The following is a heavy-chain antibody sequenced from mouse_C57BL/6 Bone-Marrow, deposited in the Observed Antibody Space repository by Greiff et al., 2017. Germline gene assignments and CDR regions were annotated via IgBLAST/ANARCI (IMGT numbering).Heavy chain of an antibody. CDR3: ARKRMDY. J-gene: IGHJ4*01. CDR1: GFSLTSYG. Sequence: VQLQESGPGLVQPSPSLSITCTVSGFSLTSYGVHWVRQSPGKGLEWLGVIWSGGSTDYNAAFISRQSLSKDNSKSQVFFKMNSLQADDTARYYCARKRMDYWGQGTSVTVSS. V-gene: IGHV2-2*01. CDR2: IWSGGST.